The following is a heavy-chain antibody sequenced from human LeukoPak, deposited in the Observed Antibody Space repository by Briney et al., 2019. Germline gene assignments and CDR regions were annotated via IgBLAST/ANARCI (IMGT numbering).Heavy chain of an antibody. CDR2: IKSKTDGGTT. J-gene: IGHJ4*02. D-gene: IGHD2-2*02. V-gene: IGHV3-15*01. CDR3: TTQLLYEHNFDY. Sequence: GGSLRLSCTASGLTFNNAWMSWVRQAPGKGLEWVGRIKSKTDGGTTDYAAPVKGRFTISRDDSENTLYLQMNSLKTEDTAVYYCTTQLLYEHNFDYWGQGALVTVSS. CDR1: GLTFNNAW.